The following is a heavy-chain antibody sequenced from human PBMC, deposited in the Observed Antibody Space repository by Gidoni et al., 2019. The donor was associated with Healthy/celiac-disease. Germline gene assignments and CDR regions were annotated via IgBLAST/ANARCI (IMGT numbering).Heavy chain of an antibody. CDR3: ASSIVVVTAFDY. CDR2: INPSGGST. CDR1: GYTFTSYY. J-gene: IGHJ4*02. Sequence: VQLVHSGAEVTNPGASVQVSCKASGYTFTSYYMHWVRQAPGQGLEWMGIINPSGGSTSYAQKFQGRVTMTRDTSTSTVYMELSSLRSEDTAVYYCASSIVVVTAFDYWGQGTLVTVSS. V-gene: IGHV1-46*01. D-gene: IGHD2-21*02.